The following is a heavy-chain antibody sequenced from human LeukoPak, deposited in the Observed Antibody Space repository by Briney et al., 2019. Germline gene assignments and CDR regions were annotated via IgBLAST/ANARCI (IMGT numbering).Heavy chain of an antibody. Sequence: PGGSLRLSCAVTGLTFPIYGMHWVRQAPGKGLERVTFIRDDGSSEHYADSVKGRFTVSRDHSKNTLYLQMNSLTLEDTGVYYCAKLVDYCEGRTCFTTYYYTDIWGKGTTVTVSS. CDR1: GLTFPIYG. J-gene: IGHJ6*03. CDR2: IRDDGSSE. V-gene: IGHV3-30*02. CDR3: AKLVDYCEGRTCFTTYYYTDI. D-gene: IGHD4/OR15-4a*01.